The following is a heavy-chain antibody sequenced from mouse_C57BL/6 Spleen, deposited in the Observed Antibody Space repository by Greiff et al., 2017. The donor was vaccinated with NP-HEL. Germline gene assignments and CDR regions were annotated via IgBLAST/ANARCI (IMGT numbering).Heavy chain of an antibody. CDR2: IYPGDGDT. J-gene: IGHJ2*01. CDR1: GYAFSSSW. CDR3: ARRELGDY. D-gene: IGHD4-1*01. Sequence: QVQLKESGPELVKPGASVKISCKASGYAFSSSWMNWVKQRPGKGLEWIGRIYPGDGDTNYNGKFTGKATLTADKSSSTAYMQLSSLTSEDSAVCFCARRELGDYWGQGTTLTVSS. V-gene: IGHV1-82*01.